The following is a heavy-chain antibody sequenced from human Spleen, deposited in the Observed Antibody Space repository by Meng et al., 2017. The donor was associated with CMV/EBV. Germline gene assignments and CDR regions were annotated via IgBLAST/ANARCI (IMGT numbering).Heavy chain of an antibody. CDR3: ARASRNGATTYYLDF. V-gene: IGHV1-2*07. CDR2: INPNRGRT. D-gene: IGHD1-1*01. CDR1: GYTFGAYY. Sequence: ASVKVSCKASGYTFGAYYVHWVRQAPGQGLEWMGWINPNRGRTDYAHKFHGRVTMTGDTSITTAYMELNSLRSDDTAVYYCARASRNGATTYYLDFWGQGALVTVSS. J-gene: IGHJ4*02.